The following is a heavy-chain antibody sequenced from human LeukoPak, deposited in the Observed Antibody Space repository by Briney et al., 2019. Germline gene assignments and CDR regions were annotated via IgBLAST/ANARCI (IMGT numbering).Heavy chain of an antibody. D-gene: IGHD3-22*01. V-gene: IGHV3-15*01. J-gene: IGHJ4*02. CDR2: IKSKGDGGAT. Sequence: PGGSLRLSCVASEFTFTNAWMNWVRQAPGKGLEWVGRIKSKGDGGATDYAAPVRGRFTISRDDSRKTLYLQMDSLKTEDTAAYFCITLTMILVHEDYWGQGTLVTVSS. CDR3: ITLTMILVHEDY. CDR1: EFTFTNAW.